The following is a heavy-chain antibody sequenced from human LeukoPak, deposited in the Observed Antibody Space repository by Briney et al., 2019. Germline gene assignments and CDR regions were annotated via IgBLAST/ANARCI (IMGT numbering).Heavy chain of an antibody. CDR3: AGESYDSSGYDNWFDP. D-gene: IGHD3-22*01. Sequence: GGSLRLSCAASGFTFSSYWMSWVRQAPGKGLEWVANIKQDGSEKYYVDSVKGRFTISRDNAKNSLYLQMNSLRAEDTAVHYCAGESYDSSGYDNWFDPWGQGTLVTVSS. J-gene: IGHJ5*02. CDR1: GFTFSSYW. CDR2: IKQDGSEK. V-gene: IGHV3-7*01.